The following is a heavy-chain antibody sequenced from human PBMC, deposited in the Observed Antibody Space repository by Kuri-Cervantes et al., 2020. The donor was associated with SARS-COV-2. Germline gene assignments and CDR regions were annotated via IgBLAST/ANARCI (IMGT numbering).Heavy chain of an antibody. Sequence: GGSLRLSCAASGFTFSSYWMSWVRQAPGKGLEWVANIKQDGSEKYYVDSVKGRFTISRDNAKNSLYLQMNSLRAEDTAVYYRARDQGWLDPWWFDPWGQGTMVTVSS. CDR2: IKQDGSEK. D-gene: IGHD6-19*01. J-gene: IGHJ5*01. V-gene: IGHV3-7*01. CDR1: GFTFSSYW. CDR3: ARDQGWLDPWWFDP.